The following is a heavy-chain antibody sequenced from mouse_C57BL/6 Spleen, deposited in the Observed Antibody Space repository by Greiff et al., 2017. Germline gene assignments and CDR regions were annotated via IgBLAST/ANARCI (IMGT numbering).Heavy chain of an antibody. CDR2: IHPNSGST. Sequence: QVQLQQPGAELVKPGASVKLSCKASGYTFTSYWMHWVKQRPGQGLEWIGMIHPNSGSTNYNEKFKSKATLTVDKSASTAYMQLSSLTSEDSAVYYCARSGNGYAMDYWGQGTSVTVSS. CDR3: ARSGNGYAMDY. CDR1: GYTFTSYW. V-gene: IGHV1-64*01. J-gene: IGHJ4*01. D-gene: IGHD2-1*01.